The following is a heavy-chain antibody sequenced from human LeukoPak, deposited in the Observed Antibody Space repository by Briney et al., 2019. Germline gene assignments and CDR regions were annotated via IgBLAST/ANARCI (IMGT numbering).Heavy chain of an antibody. V-gene: IGHV4-59*01. CDR3: ARHSSSPFYFDY. CDR1: GGSINSYY. CDR2: IYYSGST. J-gene: IGHJ4*02. D-gene: IGHD2-2*01. Sequence: PSETLSLTCTVSGGSINSYYWSWIRQPPGKGLEWIGYIYYSGSTNYNPSLRSRVTISVDTSKNHFSLKLSSVTAADTAVYYCARHSSSPFYFDYWGQGTLVTVSS.